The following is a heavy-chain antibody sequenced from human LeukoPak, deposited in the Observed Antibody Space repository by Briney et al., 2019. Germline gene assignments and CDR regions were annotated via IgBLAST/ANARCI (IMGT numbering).Heavy chain of an antibody. D-gene: IGHD2-2*02. V-gene: IGHV1-2*02. CDR3: ARGYCSSTSCYSLVH. CDR1: GYTFTGYY. Sequence: GASVKVSCKASGYTFTGYYMHWVRQAPGQGLEWMGWINPNSGGTNYAQKFQGRVTMTRDTSISTAYMELSRLRSDDTAVYYCARGYCSSTSCYSLVHWGQGTLVTVSS. J-gene: IGHJ4*02. CDR2: INPNSGGT.